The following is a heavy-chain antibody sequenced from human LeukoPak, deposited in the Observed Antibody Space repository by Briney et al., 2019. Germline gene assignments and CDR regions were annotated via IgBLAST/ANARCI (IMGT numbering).Heavy chain of an antibody. D-gene: IGHD3-10*02. CDR1: GFTFSKYA. CDR3: AEGDITIIGGV. CDR2: ISSRGSNI. V-gene: IGHV3-48*03. J-gene: IGHJ6*04. Sequence: GGSLRLSCAASGFTFSKYAMNWVRQAAGKGLEWVSSISSRGSNIYYADSVKGRFTISRDNAKNSLYVQMNSLRAKDTAVYYGAEGDITIIGGVWGKGTTVTISS.